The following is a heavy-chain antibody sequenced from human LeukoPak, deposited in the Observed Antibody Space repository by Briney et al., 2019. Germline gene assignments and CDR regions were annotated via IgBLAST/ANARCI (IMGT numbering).Heavy chain of an antibody. D-gene: IGHD6-25*01. CDR3: AKVSGYDPFDY. CDR2: ISYGGSNK. Sequence: GGSLRLSCAAPGFTFSSYGMHWVRQAPGKGLEWVAVISYGGSNKYYADSVKGRFTISRDNSKNTLYLQMNSLRAEDTAVYYCAKVSGYDPFDYWGQGTLVTVSS. J-gene: IGHJ4*02. CDR1: GFTFSSYG. V-gene: IGHV3-30*18.